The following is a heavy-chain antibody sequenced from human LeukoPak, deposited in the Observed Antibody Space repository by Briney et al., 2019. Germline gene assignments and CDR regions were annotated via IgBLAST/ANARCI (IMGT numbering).Heavy chain of an antibody. CDR1: GFTFSNYW. V-gene: IGHV3-74*01. D-gene: IGHD4-17*01. CDR3: ALPLRDGDFYFDY. Sequence: PGGSLRLSCVASGFTFSNYWMHWVRQAPGKGLVWVSRINRDGRSTNYADSVKGRFTISRDNAKNTVFLQMNSLRAEDTAVYYCALPLRDGDFYFDYWGQGALVTVSS. CDR2: INRDGRST. J-gene: IGHJ4*02.